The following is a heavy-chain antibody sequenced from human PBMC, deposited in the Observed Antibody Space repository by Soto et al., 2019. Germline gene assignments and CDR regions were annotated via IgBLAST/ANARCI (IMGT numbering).Heavy chain of an antibody. CDR2: IYYSGST. V-gene: IGHV4-30-4*01. J-gene: IGHJ4*02. CDR1: GGSISSGDYY. CDR3: ARTPASPEVVITYFDY. D-gene: IGHD3-22*01. Sequence: PSETLSLTCTVSGGSISSGDYYWSWIRQPPGKGLEWIGYIYYSGSTYYNPSLKSRVTISVDTSKNQFSLKLSSVTAADTAVYYCARTPASPEVVITYFDYWGQGTLVTVSS.